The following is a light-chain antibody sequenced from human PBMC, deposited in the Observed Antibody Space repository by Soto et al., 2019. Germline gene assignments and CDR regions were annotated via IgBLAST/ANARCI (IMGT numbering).Light chain of an antibody. J-gene: IGKJ1*01. V-gene: IGKV1-5*01. CDR3: QQYNSYTPRT. CDR1: QSISSW. CDR2: DAS. Sequence: DNQMTQSPSTLSASVGDRVTIPCRASQSISSWLAWYQQKPGKAPKLLIYDASSLESGVPSRFSGSGSGTEFTLTISSLQPDDFATYYCQQYNSYTPRTFGQGTKVDI.